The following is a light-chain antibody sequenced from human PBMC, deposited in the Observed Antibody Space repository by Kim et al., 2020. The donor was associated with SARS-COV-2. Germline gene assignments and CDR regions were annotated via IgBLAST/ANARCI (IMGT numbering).Light chain of an antibody. V-gene: IGKV3-20*01. J-gene: IGKJ1*01. CDR1: QSISRY. CDR3: QQYGNSPQT. Sequence: LSQGERATLACRASQSISRYLAWYQQKRGQAPRLLVYGASSRATGIPDRFSGSGSGTDFTLTISRLEPEDFAVYYCQQYGNSPQTFGQGTKVDIK. CDR2: GAS.